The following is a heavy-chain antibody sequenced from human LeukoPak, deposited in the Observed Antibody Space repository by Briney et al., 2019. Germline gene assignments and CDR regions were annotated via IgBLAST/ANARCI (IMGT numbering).Heavy chain of an antibody. V-gene: IGHV1-69*05. CDR1: GYTFTGYY. J-gene: IGHJ5*02. Sequence: ASVKVSCKASGYTFTGYYMHWVRQAPGQGLEWMGRIIPIFGTANYAQKFQGRVTITTDESTSTAYMELSSLRSEDTAVYYCARELSDIVVVVAANGWFDPWGQGTLVTVSS. CDR2: IIPIFGTA. D-gene: IGHD2-15*01. CDR3: ARELSDIVVVVAANGWFDP.